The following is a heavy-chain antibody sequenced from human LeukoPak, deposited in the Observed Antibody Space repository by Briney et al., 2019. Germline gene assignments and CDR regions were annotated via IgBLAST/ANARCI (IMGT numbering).Heavy chain of an antibody. J-gene: IGHJ5*02. V-gene: IGHV4-38-2*02. CDR2: IYHTGAT. CDR1: GYSISSGYF. D-gene: IGHD3-9*01. CDR3: ARDLGLTISANWFDP. Sequence: SETLSLTCAVSGYSISSGYFWVWIRQPPGKGLEWIGSIYHTGATYYNPSLRSPVTISVDTSKNQFSLELNSVTAADTAVYYCARDLGLTISANWFDPWGQGTLVTLSS.